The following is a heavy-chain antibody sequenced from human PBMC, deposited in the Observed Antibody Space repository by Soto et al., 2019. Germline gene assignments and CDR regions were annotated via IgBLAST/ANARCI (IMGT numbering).Heavy chain of an antibody. CDR2: ISSSSSTI. CDR3: ARDIFFFQAEDGIRATVPVSAFLLNRSSDL. D-gene: IGHD1-26*01. V-gene: IGHV3-48*02. J-gene: IGHJ2*01. Sequence: EWVSYISSSSSTIYYAYSVKDRLTISRDNAKNSLYMQMNSLRDEDTAVYYCARDIFFFQAEDGIRATVPVSAFLLNRSSDL.